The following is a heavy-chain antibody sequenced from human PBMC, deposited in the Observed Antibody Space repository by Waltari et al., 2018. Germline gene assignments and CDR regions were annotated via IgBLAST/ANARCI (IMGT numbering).Heavy chain of an antibody. CDR1: GGSIHTSAYY. Sequence: QLQLQESGPGLVKPSETLSLTCNVSGGSIHTSAYYWGWLRQPPGKGLEWIASIYYSGTTYYNPSLTSRVTISVDTSKNQFSLKLSSVTAADTAVCYCARTITGTDAVGYWGQGTLVTVSS. CDR3: ARTITGTDAVGY. CDR2: IYYSGTT. V-gene: IGHV4-39*01. D-gene: IGHD1-7*01. J-gene: IGHJ4*02.